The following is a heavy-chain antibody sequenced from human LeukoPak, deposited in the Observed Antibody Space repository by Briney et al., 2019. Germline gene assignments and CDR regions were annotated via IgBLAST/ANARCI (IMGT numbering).Heavy chain of an antibody. Sequence: PSQTLSLTCTVSGGSISSGGYYWSWIRRHPGKGLEWIGYIYYSGSTYYNPSLKSRVTISVDTSKNQFSLKLSPVTAADTAVYYCARLVYDYSDYYYFDYWGQGTLVTVSS. CDR2: IYYSGST. CDR1: GGSISSGGYY. V-gene: IGHV4-31*03. CDR3: ARLVYDYSDYYYFDY. D-gene: IGHD4-11*01. J-gene: IGHJ4*02.